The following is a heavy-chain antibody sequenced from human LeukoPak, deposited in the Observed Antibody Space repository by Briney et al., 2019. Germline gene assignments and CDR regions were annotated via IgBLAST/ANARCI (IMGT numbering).Heavy chain of an antibody. CDR1: GFTFSSYA. V-gene: IGHV3-23*01. D-gene: IGHD3-16*01. J-gene: IGHJ3*02. CDR2: IGGSGVSR. CDR3: AKLKGAYPYAFDI. Sequence: GGSLRLSCAASGFTFSSYAMTWVRQPPGKGLEWVSVIGGSGVSRYYADSVKGRFIISRDNSKNTLYLQMNSLRAEDTAVYYCAKLKGAYPYAFDIWGQGTMVTVSS.